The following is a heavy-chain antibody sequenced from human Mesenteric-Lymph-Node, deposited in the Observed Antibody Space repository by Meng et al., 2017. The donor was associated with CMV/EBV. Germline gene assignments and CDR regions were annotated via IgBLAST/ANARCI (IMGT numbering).Heavy chain of an antibody. CDR3: GRDLVTDYYYGVDV. CDR2: INDRGST. V-gene: IGHV4-59*01. J-gene: IGHJ6*02. D-gene: IGHD1-26*01. Sequence: ESLKISCAASGFTFSNAWMSWVRQAPGKGLEWIGYINDRGSTNYNPSLKSRLTISVDTSKNQFSLKLRSVTAADTARYYCGRDLVTDYYYGVDVWGQGTTVTVSS. CDR1: GFTFSNAW.